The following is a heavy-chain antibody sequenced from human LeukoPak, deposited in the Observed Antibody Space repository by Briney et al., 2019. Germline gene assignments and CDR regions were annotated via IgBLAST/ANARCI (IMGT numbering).Heavy chain of an antibody. CDR2: VSVSGDIS. CDR3: AKPHGYSFTNYFDY. J-gene: IGHJ4*02. CDR1: GFTFSSFA. V-gene: IGHV3-23*01. Sequence: GGSLRLSCAASGFTFSSFAMSWVRQAPEKGLEWVSAVSVSGDISYYADSVKGRFTISRDNSKNTLYLQMNSLRAEDTAVYYCAKPHGYSFTNYFDYWGQGTLVTVSS. D-gene: IGHD5-18*01.